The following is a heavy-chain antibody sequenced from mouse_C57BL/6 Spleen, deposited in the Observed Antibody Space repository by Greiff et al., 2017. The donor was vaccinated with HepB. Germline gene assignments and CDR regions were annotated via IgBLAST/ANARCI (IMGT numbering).Heavy chain of an antibody. V-gene: IGHV2-5*01. Sequence: VMLVESGPGLVQPSQSLSITCTVSGFSLTSYGVHWVRQSPGKGLEWLGVIWRGGSTDYNAAFMSRLSITKDNSKSQVFFKMNSLQADDTAIYYCAKNRGTTVVATGYFDVWGTGTTVTVSS. CDR3: AKNRGTTVVATGYFDV. CDR2: IWRGGST. D-gene: IGHD1-1*01. CDR1: GFSLTSYG. J-gene: IGHJ1*03.